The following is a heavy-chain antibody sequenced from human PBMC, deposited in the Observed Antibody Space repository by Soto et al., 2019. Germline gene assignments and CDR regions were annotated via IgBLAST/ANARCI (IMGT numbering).Heavy chain of an antibody. J-gene: IGHJ1*01. CDR2: ISGYNGKT. CDR3: ARGGSSLSAEYYQH. V-gene: IGHV1-18*01. Sequence: QVQLVQSGAEVKKPGASVKVSCKASGYTFSNYGISWVRQAPGQGPEWMGWISGYNGKTKYAQTLQGRVTMTTDTSTSTAYMELRSLRSDDTAVYYCARGGSSLSAEYYQHWGQGTLVIVSS. CDR1: GYTFSNYG. D-gene: IGHD6-6*01.